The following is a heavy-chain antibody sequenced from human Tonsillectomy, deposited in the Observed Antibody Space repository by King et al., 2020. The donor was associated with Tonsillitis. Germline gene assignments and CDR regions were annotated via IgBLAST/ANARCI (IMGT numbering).Heavy chain of an antibody. J-gene: IGHJ5*02. D-gene: IGHD2-15*01. CDR1: GYTFSSYY. CDR3: ARDGLFSGGSYCGGCRFDP. Sequence: QLVQSGAEVKKPGASVKVSCKASGYTFSSYYMHWVRQAPGQGLEWMGMINPSGSTTSYAQKFQGRVTMTRDTSTNTVYMELSSLRAEDTAVYYCARDGLFSGGSYCGGCRFDPWGGGTLV. CDR2: INPSGSTT. V-gene: IGHV1-46*01.